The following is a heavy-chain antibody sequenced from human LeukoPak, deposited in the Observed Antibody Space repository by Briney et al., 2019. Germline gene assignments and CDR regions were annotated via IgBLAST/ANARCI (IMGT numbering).Heavy chain of an antibody. CDR3: ARESGNYGTGGFDP. CDR1: GGSISSSSYY. CDR2: IYYSGST. V-gene: IGHV4-61*01. J-gene: IGHJ5*02. D-gene: IGHD4-11*01. Sequence: SETLSLTCTVSGGSISSSSYYWGWIRQPPGKGLEWIGYIYYSGSTNYNPSLKSRVTISVDTSKNQFSLKLSSVTAADTAVYYCARESGNYGTGGFDPWGQGTLVTVSS.